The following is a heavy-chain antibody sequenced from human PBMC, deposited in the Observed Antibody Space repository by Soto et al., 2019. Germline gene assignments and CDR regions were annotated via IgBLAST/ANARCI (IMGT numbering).Heavy chain of an antibody. Sequence: EVQLLESGGGLVQPGGSLRLSCAASGFTFSSYAMSWVRQAPGKGLEWVSAISGSGGSTYYADSVKGRFTISRDNSKNRLYLQMNSLRAEDTAVYYCAKVQGYSYGYRGYYGMDVWGQGTTVTVSS. D-gene: IGHD5-18*01. V-gene: IGHV3-23*01. CDR2: ISGSGGST. CDR3: AKVQGYSYGYRGYYGMDV. J-gene: IGHJ6*02. CDR1: GFTFSSYA.